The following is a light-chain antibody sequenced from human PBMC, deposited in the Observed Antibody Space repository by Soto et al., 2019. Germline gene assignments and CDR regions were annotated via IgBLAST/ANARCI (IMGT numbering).Light chain of an antibody. CDR2: GAF. J-gene: IGKJ4*01. V-gene: IGKV1D-12*01. Sequence: IQMTQSPSSVSASVGDRGTITCRASQHISNYLAWYQQKPGEAPKLLIYGAFTLQTGVASRFSGSGSGTDFILTISSLQPEDCATYYCQQTNSLPLTFGGGTKEEIK. CDR3: QQTNSLPLT. CDR1: QHISNY.